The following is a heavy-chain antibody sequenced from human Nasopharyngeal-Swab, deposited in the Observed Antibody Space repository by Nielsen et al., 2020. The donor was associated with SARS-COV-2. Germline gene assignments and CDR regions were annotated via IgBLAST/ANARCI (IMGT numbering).Heavy chain of an antibody. CDR1: GYTFTSYA. J-gene: IGHJ4*02. D-gene: IGHD2-15*01. CDR3: ARNLVVVAATLIDY. V-gene: IGHV1-3*01. CDR2: INAGNGNT. Sequence: ASVKVSCKASGYTFTSYAMHWVRQAPGQRLEWMGWINAGNGNTKYSQKFQGRVTITRDTSASTAYMELSSLRSEDTAVYYCARNLVVVAATLIDYWGQGTLVTVSS.